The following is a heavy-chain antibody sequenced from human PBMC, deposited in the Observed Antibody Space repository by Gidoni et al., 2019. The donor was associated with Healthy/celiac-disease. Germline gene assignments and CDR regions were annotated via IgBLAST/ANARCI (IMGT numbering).Heavy chain of an antibody. V-gene: IGHV3-23*01. CDR1: GFTFSSYA. Sequence: EVQLLESGGGLVQPGGSLRLSCAASGFTFSSYAMRWVRPAPGKGLGWVSAISGSGGSTYYADSVKGRFTISRDNSKNTLYLQMNSLRAEDTAVYYCARQGSSGWYLGGPLDYWGQGTLVTVSS. CDR3: ARQGSSGWYLGGPLDY. J-gene: IGHJ4*02. D-gene: IGHD6-19*01. CDR2: ISGSGGST.